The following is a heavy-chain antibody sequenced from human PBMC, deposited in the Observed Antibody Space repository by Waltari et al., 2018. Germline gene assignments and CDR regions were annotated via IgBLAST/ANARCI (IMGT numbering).Heavy chain of an antibody. D-gene: IGHD6-19*01. CDR2: IYYSGST. Sequence: QVQLQESGPGLVKPSETLSLTCTVSGGSISSYYWSWIRQPPGKGLEWIGYIYYSGSTNYNPSLKSRVTISVDTSKNQFSLKLSSVTAADTAVYYCARVAGGWTVDWYFDLWGRGTLVTVSS. CDR3: ARVAGGWTVDWYFDL. J-gene: IGHJ2*01. V-gene: IGHV4-59*01. CDR1: GGSISSYY.